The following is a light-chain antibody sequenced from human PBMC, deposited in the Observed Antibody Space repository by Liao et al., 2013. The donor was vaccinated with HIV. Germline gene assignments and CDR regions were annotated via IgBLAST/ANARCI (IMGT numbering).Light chain of an antibody. CDR1: NIGSKS. V-gene: IGLV3-21*01. CDR2: QDS. CDR3: QAWDSSIHWV. J-gene: IGLJ3*02. Sequence: SYVLTQPPSVSVAPGKTARITCGGNNIGSKSVHWYQQKPGQSPVLVIYQDSKRPSGIPERFSGSNSGNTATLTISGTQAMDEADYYCQAWDSSIHWVFGGGTKLTVL.